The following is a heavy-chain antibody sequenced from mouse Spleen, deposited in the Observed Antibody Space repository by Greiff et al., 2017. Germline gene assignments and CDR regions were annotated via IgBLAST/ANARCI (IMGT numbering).Heavy chain of an antibody. CDR3: ARKVVSTEMDY. D-gene: IGHD1-1*01. Sequence: EVQLLQSGPELVKPGASVKISCKASGYSFTDYYMNWVQQSTGKSLEWIGVINPNYGTTSYNQKFKGKATLTVDQSSSTAYMQLNSLTSEDSAVYYCARKVVSTEMDYWGQGTSGTVSS. V-gene: IGHV1-39*01. CDR1: GYSFTDYY. CDR2: INPNYGTT. J-gene: IGHJ4*01.